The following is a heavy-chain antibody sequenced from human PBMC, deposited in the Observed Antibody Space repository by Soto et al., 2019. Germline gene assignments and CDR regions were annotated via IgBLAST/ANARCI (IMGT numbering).Heavy chain of an antibody. CDR3: ARSSGWYEADAFDM. CDR2: INPNSGGT. Sequence: QVQLVQSGAEVKKPGASVKVSCKASGYTFTGYYMHWVRQAPGQGLEWMGWINPNSGGTKYPQKFQGRVTMTRDTSITTVYMSLTGLKSDDTAVYYCARSSGWYEADAFDMWGQGTMVTVSA. V-gene: IGHV1-2*02. D-gene: IGHD6-19*01. J-gene: IGHJ3*02. CDR1: GYTFTGYY.